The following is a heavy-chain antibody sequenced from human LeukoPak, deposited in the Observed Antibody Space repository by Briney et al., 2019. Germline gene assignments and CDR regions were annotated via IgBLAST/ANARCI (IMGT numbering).Heavy chain of an antibody. CDR3: AKPTTYYYYGMDV. CDR2: ISYDGSNK. CDR1: GFTFSSYG. V-gene: IGHV3-30*18. J-gene: IGHJ6*02. Sequence: PGGSLRLSCAASGFTFSSYGMHWVRQAPGKGLEWVALISYDGSNKYCADSVKGRFTISRDNSKNTLLLQMNSLRAEDTAVYYCAKPTTYYYYGMDVWGQGTMVTVS. D-gene: IGHD1-1*01.